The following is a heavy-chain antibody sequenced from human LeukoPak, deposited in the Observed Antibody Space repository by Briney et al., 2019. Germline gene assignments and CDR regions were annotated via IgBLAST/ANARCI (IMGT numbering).Heavy chain of an antibody. CDR3: ARGRRRIAAAGATPPAPYFDY. D-gene: IGHD6-13*01. V-gene: IGHV3-21*01. J-gene: IGHJ4*02. CDR1: GFTFSSYT. Sequence: PGGSLRLSCVASGFTFSSYTMNWVRQAPGKGLEWVSSISSSSSYIYYADSVKGRFTISRDNAKNSLYLQMNSLRAEDTAVYYCARGRRRIAAAGATPPAPYFDYWGQGTLVTVSS. CDR2: ISSSSSYI.